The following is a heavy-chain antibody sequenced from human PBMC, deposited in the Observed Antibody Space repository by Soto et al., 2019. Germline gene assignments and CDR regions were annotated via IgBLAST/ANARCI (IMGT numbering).Heavy chain of an antibody. D-gene: IGHD3-9*01. J-gene: IGHJ4*02. V-gene: IGHV1-18*01. CDR1: GYTFTSYG. CDR2: ISAYNGNT. CDR3: ARDLVSSYDILTGYPSSGY. Sequence: ASVKVSFKASGYTFTSYGISWVRQAPGQGLEWMGWISAYNGNTNYAQKLQGRVTMTTDTSPSTAYMELRSLRSDDTAVYYCARDLVSSYDILTGYPSSGYWGQGTLVTVSS.